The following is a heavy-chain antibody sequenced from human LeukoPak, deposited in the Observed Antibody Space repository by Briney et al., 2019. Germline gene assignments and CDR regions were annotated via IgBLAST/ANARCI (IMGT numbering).Heavy chain of an antibody. Sequence: GGSLRLSCAAAGFTFRSYDMSWVRQAPGKGLEWVAVISYDGSNKYYADSVKGRFTISRDNSKNTLYLQMNSLRAEDTAVFYCARDVSRYYYDSSGYFPDAFDIWGQGTMVTVSS. D-gene: IGHD3-22*01. CDR1: GFTFRSYD. CDR3: ARDVSRYYYDSSGYFPDAFDI. CDR2: ISYDGSNK. J-gene: IGHJ3*02. V-gene: IGHV3-30-3*01.